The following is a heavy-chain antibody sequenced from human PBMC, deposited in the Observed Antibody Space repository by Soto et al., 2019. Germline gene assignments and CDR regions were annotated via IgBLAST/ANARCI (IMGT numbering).Heavy chain of an antibody. V-gene: IGHV3-33*06. Sequence: QVQLVESGGGVVQPGRSLRLSCAASGFTFNTSGMHWVRQAPGKGLEWVAVIWYDGVNKDYADSVKGRFTISRDNSKNSLYRQMPRLRAEATAVYYCAKVPGYSGNYYSQYWGQGTLVPVSS. D-gene: IGHD1-26*01. J-gene: IGHJ4*02. CDR1: GFTFNTSG. CDR2: IWYDGVNK. CDR3: AKVPGYSGNYYSQY.